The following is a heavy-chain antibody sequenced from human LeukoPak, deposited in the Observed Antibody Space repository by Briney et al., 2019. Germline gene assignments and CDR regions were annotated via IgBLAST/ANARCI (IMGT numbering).Heavy chain of an antibody. V-gene: IGHV1-18*01. Sequence: ASVKVSCEASGYSFTNYGVNWVRQAPGQGLEWMGWIRAYNGNTHYAQKLQGRVTMTTDTSTSTAYMELRSLRSDDTAVYYRAREGSSSSGTFDYWGQGTLVTGSS. CDR1: GYSFTNYG. J-gene: IGHJ4*02. CDR2: IRAYNGNT. D-gene: IGHD6-6*01. CDR3: AREGSSSSGTFDY.